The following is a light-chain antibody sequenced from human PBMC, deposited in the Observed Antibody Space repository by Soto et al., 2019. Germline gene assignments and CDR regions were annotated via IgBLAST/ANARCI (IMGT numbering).Light chain of an antibody. CDR2: ANI. J-gene: IGLJ1*01. Sequence: QSVLTQSPSVSGAPGQRVTISCTGSSSNIGAGYDVHWYQQLPGTAPKLLIFANINRPSGVPDRFSGSKSGTSASLAITGLRAEDEADYYCQSYDSSLIGYVFGTGTKVTVL. CDR1: SSNIGAGYD. CDR3: QSYDSSLIGYV. V-gene: IGLV1-40*01.